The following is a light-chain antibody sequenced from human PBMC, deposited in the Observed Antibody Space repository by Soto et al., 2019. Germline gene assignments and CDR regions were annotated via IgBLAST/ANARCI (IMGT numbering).Light chain of an antibody. CDR3: QQSYSPLSNT. CDR1: ESISRR. J-gene: IGKJ5*01. V-gene: IGKV1-39*01. Sequence: DLQMTPSPASLSASVGDRVTITGRASESISRRLNWCQQKPGQAPKLLIYAASSLQNGVPSRFSGVGSGTYFTLTISKLQPEDFATYYGQQSYSPLSNTFGQRTRLEIK. CDR2: AAS.